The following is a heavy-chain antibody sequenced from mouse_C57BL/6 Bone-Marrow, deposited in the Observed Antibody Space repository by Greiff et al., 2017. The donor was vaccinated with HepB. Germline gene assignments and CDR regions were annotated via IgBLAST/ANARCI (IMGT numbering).Heavy chain of an antibody. J-gene: IGHJ1*03. Sequence: QVQLQQPGAELVKPGASVKLSCKASGYTFTSYWMQWVKQRPGQGLEWIGEIHPSDSYTNYNQKFKGKATLTVDTSSSTAYMQLSSLTSEDSAVYYCAREYSNHWYFDVWGTGTTVTVSS. CDR3: AREYSNHWYFDV. CDR1: GYTFTSYW. CDR2: IHPSDSYT. V-gene: IGHV1-50*01. D-gene: IGHD2-5*01.